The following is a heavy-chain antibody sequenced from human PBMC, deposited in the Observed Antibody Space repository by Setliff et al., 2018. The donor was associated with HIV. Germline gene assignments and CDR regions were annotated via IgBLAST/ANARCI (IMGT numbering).Heavy chain of an antibody. CDR1: GFAFSSHQ. Sequence: PGGSLRLSCAASGFAFSSHQMSWVRQAPGKGLEWVAKIRQDGTDKYYVDSVKGRFTISRDNAKNSLYLQMNSLRAEDTAIYYCARDWRSGYDLNSDYWGQGTLVTVSS. J-gene: IGHJ4*02. V-gene: IGHV3-7*01. CDR3: ARDWRSGYDLNSDY. D-gene: IGHD5-12*01. CDR2: IRQDGTDK.